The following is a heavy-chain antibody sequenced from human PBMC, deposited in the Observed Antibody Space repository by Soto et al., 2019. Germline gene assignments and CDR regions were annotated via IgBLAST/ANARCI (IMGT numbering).Heavy chain of an antibody. J-gene: IGHJ4*02. V-gene: IGHV1-69*01. CDR1: GGTFSSYA. Sequence: QVQLVQSGAEVKKPGSSVKVSCKASGGTFSSYAISWVRQAPGQGLEWMGGIIPIFGTANYEQKFQGRVTITADESTSTAYMELSSLRAEDTAVYYCARGGKYYYDSSGYYYFDYWGQGTLVTVSS. D-gene: IGHD3-22*01. CDR3: ARGGKYYYDSSGYYYFDY. CDR2: IIPIFGTA.